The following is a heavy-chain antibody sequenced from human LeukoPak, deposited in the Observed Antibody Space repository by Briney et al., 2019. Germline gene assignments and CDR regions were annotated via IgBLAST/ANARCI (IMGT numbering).Heavy chain of an antibody. V-gene: IGHV3-66*02. Sequence: GGSPRLSCAASGFTVSSNYMSWVRQAPGKGLEWVSVIYSGGSTYYADSVKGRFTISRDNSKNTLYLQMNSLRAEDTAVYYCARLGVKTGTTDWFDPWGQGTLVTVSS. CDR3: ARLGVKTGTTDWFDP. D-gene: IGHD1-7*01. CDR2: IYSGGST. CDR1: GFTVSSNY. J-gene: IGHJ5*02.